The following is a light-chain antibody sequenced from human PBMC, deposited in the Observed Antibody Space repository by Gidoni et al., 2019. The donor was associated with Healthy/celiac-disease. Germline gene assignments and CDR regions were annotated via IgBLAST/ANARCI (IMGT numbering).Light chain of an antibody. J-gene: IGKJ1*01. CDR2: WAS. V-gene: IGKV4-1*01. Sequence: DIVMTQSPDSLAVSLGERATINCKSSQSVLYSSNNKNYLAWYQQKPGQPPKLLIYWASTRESGVPDRFSGSGSGTYFTLTISSLQAEYVAVYYCQQYYSTPPWTFGQGTKVEIK. CDR3: QQYYSTPPWT. CDR1: QSVLYSSNNKNY.